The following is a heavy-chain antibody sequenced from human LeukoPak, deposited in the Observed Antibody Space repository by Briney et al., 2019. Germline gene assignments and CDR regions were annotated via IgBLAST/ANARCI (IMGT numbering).Heavy chain of an antibody. V-gene: IGHV3-7*04. CDR1: GFTFSKFW. CDR2: IHPEGNEK. J-gene: IGHJ4*02. CDR3: ARGDDFSGDH. D-gene: IGHD1-1*01. Sequence: GGSLRLSCAVSGFTFSKFWMSWVRQAPGRGLEWVANIHPEGNEKYHVESVKGRFTISRDNAKNSLFLQMNGLRVEDTAIYYCARGDDFSGDHWGQGTLVTVSS.